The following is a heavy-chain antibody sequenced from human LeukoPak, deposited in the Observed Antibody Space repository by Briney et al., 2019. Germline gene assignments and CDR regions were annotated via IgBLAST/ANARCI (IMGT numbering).Heavy chain of an antibody. J-gene: IGHJ4*02. Sequence: GGSLRLSCEASGFTFSSYAMHWVRQAPGKGLEWVAIISHDGSNKYYADSVKGRFTISRDNSKNTLYLQMNSLGAEDTALYYCARGESGISTFGVVIFWGQGTLVTVSS. V-gene: IGHV3-30-3*01. CDR1: GFTFSSYA. CDR2: ISHDGSNK. D-gene: IGHD3-3*01. CDR3: ARGESGISTFGVVIF.